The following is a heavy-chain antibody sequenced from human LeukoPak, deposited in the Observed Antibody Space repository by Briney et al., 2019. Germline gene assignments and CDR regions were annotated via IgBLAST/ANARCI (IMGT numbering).Heavy chain of an antibody. CDR1: GGTFSSYT. CDR2: IIPIIGIA. CDR3: ARDIVVVPAAIAHAFDI. D-gene: IGHD2-2*02. V-gene: IGHV1-69*04. J-gene: IGHJ3*02. Sequence: EASVKVSCKASGGTFSSYTISWVRQAPGQGLEWRGRIIPIIGIANYAQKFQGRVTITADKSTSTAYMELSSPRSEDTAVYYCARDIVVVPAAIAHAFDIWGQGTMVTVSS.